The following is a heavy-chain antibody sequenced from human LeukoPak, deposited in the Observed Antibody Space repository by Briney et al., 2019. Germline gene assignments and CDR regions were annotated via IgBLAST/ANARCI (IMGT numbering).Heavy chain of an antibody. CDR3: AKDIGGYSYAADY. J-gene: IGHJ4*02. CDR1: GSTFDDYA. D-gene: IGHD5-12*01. Sequence: GGSLRLSCAASGSTFDDYAMHWVRQAPGKGLEWVSLISGDGGRTYSADPVKGRFTISRDNSKNSLYLQMNILRIEDTALYYCAKDIGGYSYAADYWGQGTLVTVSS. CDR2: ISGDGGRT. V-gene: IGHV3-43*02.